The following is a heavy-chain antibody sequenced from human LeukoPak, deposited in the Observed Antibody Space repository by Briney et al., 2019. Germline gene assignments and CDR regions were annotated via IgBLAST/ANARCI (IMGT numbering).Heavy chain of an antibody. J-gene: IGHJ5*02. CDR1: Y. CDR3: ARDPNCSGGSCYSFEFDP. CDR2: IYYSGST. Sequence: YWIGWVRQLPGKGLEWIGYIYYSGSTYYNPSLKSRVTISVDTSKNQFSLKLSSVTAADTAVYYCARDPNCSGGSCYSFEFDPWGQGTLVTVSS. D-gene: IGHD2-15*01. V-gene: IGHV4-30-4*08.